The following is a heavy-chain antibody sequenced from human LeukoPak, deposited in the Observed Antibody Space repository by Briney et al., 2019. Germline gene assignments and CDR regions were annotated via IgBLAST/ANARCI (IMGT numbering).Heavy chain of an antibody. CDR2: ISTDGSST. Sequence: PGGSLRLSCAASGFTFSSYWMHWVRQAPGKGLVWVSRISTDGSSTSYADFVKGRFTISRDNAKNSLYLQMDSLRADDTALYYCAGWRTYDSGSYNYWGQGTLVTVSS. CDR1: GFTFSSYW. J-gene: IGHJ4*02. CDR3: AGWRTYDSGSYNY. V-gene: IGHV3-74*01. D-gene: IGHD3-10*01.